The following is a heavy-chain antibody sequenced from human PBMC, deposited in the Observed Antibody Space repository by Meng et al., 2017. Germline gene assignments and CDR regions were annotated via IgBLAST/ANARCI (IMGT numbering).Heavy chain of an antibody. J-gene: IGHJ4*02. CDR1: GFTFSSYA. CDR2: ISYGGRNK. Sequence: GESLKISCAASGFTFSSYAMHWVRQAPGKGLEWVAYISYGGRNKYYADAVKGRFTISRDNAKNTLYLQMNSQRAEDTAVYYCARDSEKKLVHYGAGTMGGFDYWGQGTLVTVSS. D-gene: IGHD3-10*01. V-gene: IGHV3-30*04. CDR3: ARDSEKKLVHYGAGTMGGFDY.